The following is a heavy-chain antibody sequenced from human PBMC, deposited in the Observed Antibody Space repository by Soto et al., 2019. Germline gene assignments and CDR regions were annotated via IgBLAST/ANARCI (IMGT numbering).Heavy chain of an antibody. V-gene: IGHV1-18*01. D-gene: IGHD3-16*01. CDR1: GYIFVNYG. Sequence: QVQLVQSGDEVKKPGASVKVSCKASGYIFVNYGIAGVRQAPRQGLEWMGWISPYTGNTHSASKVQGRLTMTTDTSTSTAYMELGSLPSDDTAVYYCVMVDNYVTPTPQDVWGQGTTVTVSS. CDR2: ISPYTGNT. J-gene: IGHJ6*02. CDR3: VMVDNYVTPTPQDV.